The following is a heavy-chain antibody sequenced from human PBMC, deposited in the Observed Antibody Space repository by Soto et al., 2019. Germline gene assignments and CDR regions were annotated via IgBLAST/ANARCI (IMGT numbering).Heavy chain of an antibody. V-gene: IGHV1-69*06. J-gene: IGHJ6*02. CDR2: IIPIFGTA. Sequence: WASVKVSCKASGGTFSSYAISWVRQAPGQGLEWMGGIIPIFGTANYAQKFQGRVTITADKSTSTAYMELSSLRSEDTAVYYCARGRYFDWPNYYYYYGMDVWGQGTTVTVSS. CDR3: ARGRYFDWPNYYYYYGMDV. CDR1: GGTFSSYA. D-gene: IGHD3-9*01.